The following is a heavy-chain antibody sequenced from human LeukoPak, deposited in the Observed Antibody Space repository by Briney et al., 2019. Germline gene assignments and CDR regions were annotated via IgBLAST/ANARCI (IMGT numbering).Heavy chain of an antibody. CDR2: IIPIFGTA. D-gene: IGHD2-2*01. Sequence: SVKVSCKASGGTFSSYAISWVRQAPGQGLEWMGGIIPIFGTANYAQKFQGRVTITTDESTRTAYMELSSLRSEDTAVYYCARGLYSPVPAAIVGPNYYYYYYMDVWGKGTTVTVSS. V-gene: IGHV1-69*05. CDR1: GGTFSSYA. J-gene: IGHJ6*03. CDR3: ARGLYSPVPAAIVGPNYYYYYYMDV.